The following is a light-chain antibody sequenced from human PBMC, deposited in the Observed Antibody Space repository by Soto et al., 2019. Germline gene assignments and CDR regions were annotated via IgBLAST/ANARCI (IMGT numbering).Light chain of an antibody. CDR3: MQGTHWPQT. CDR1: QSLVHSDRNSY. CDR2: QVS. J-gene: IGKJ1*01. Sequence: VGMTQQPFSVPVTLGQPASISCTSSQSLVHSDRNSYLSWFQQRPGQSPRRLIYQVSHRDSGVPDRFSGGGSGTDFTLKISRVEAEDVGAYYCMQGTHWPQTFGQGTKVDIK. V-gene: IGKV2-30*02.